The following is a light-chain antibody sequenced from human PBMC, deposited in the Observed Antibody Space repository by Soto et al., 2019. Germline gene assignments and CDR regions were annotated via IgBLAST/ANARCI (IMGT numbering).Light chain of an antibody. CDR3: QQYSTYYT. V-gene: IGKV1-5*01. CDR2: DAS. CDR1: DSISTL. J-gene: IGKJ5*01. Sequence: SVGDRVTITCRASDSISTLLAWYQQKPGKAPKLLIYDASSLESGVPSRFSGSGFGTEFTLTISSLQPADFATYYCQQYSTYYTFGQGTRLEIK.